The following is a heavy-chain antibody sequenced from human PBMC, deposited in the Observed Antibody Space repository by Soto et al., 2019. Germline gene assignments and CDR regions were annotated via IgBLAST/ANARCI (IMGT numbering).Heavy chain of an antibody. V-gene: IGHV4-34*01. D-gene: IGHD2-15*01. CDR1: GGSFSGYY. CDR3: ASGRPNCSGGSCVESNWFDP. CDR2: INHSGST. J-gene: IGHJ5*02. Sequence: SLTCAVYGGSFSGYYWSWIRQPPGKGLEWIGEINHSGSTNYNPSLKSRVTISVDTSKNQFSLKLSSVTAADTAVYYCASGRPNCSGGSCVESNWFDPWGQGTLVTVSS.